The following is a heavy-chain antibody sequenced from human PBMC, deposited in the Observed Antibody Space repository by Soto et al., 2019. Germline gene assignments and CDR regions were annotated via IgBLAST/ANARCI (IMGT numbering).Heavy chain of an antibody. D-gene: IGHD2-2*01. CDR3: ARDLGGPAADV. Sequence: GSVKVSCKASGYTFTGYYMHCVRQAPGQGLEWMGWINPNSGGTNYAQKFQGWVTMTRDTSISTAYMELRSLRSDDTAVYYCARDLGGPAADVWGQGTTVTVSS. CDR2: INPNSGGT. J-gene: IGHJ6*02. V-gene: IGHV1-2*04. CDR1: GYTFTGYY.